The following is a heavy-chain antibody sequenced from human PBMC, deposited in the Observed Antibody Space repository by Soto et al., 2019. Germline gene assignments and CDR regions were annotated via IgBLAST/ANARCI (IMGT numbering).Heavy chain of an antibody. D-gene: IGHD3-10*01. CDR2: IIPIFGTA. CDR1: GGTFSSYA. CDR3: ARGPMVRGLYYFDY. V-gene: IGHV1-69*12. J-gene: IGHJ4*02. Sequence: QVQLVQSGAEVKKPGSSVKVSCKASGGTFSSYAISWVRQAPGQGLEWMGGIIPIFGTANYAQKFQGRVTITADEATSTAYMELSSLRSEDTAVYYCARGPMVRGLYYFDYWGQGTLVTVSS.